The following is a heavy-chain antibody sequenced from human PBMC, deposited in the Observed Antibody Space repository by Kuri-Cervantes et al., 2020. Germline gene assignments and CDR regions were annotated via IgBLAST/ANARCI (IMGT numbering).Heavy chain of an antibody. D-gene: IGHD6-6*01. CDR3: AKEGESSSSGFDY. CDR2: IKQEGGEK. V-gene: IGHV3-7*05. CDR1: GFNFRGYW. Sequence: GGSLRLSCAASGFNFRGYWMSWVRQAPGKGLEWVANIKQEGGEKYYADSVKGRFTISRDNAKNSLYLQMNSLRAEDTALYYCAKEGESSSSGFDYWGQGTLVTVSS. J-gene: IGHJ4*02.